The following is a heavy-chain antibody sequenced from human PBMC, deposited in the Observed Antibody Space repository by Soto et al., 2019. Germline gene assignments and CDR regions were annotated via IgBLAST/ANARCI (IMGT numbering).Heavy chain of an antibody. Sequence: QVQLVESGGGVVQPGRSLRLSCAASGFTFSRHAMHWVRQAQGKGLEWVAVISYDGSHTYDADSVKGRFTISRDNSKNTLYLQMNSLRVEDTAVYYCARDPIHIPVGYFDYWGQGTLVTVSS. V-gene: IGHV3-30-3*01. D-gene: IGHD2-2*02. J-gene: IGHJ4*02. CDR3: ARDPIHIPVGYFDY. CDR1: GFTFSRHA. CDR2: ISYDGSHT.